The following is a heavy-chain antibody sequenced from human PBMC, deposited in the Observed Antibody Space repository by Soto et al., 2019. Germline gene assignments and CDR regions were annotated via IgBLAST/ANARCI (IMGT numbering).Heavy chain of an antibody. CDR2: IYYSGTT. Sequence: SETLSLTCTVSGDSFSSDDCYWSWIRQHPGKDLEWIGYIYYSGTTYYNPSLKSRVTISVDRSKNQFSLKLTSVTAADTAVYYCARGLGPWGQGTLVTVSS. CDR1: GDSFSSDDCY. V-gene: IGHV4-31*03. J-gene: IGHJ5*02. CDR3: ARGLGP. D-gene: IGHD3-10*01.